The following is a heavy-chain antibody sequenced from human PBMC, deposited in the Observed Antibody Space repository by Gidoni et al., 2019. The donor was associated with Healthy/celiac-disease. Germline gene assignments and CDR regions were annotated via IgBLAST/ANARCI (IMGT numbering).Heavy chain of an antibody. CDR3: AREVVVVPAASVLLYS. Sequence: QVQRVQSGAEVKQSGSSVKVSCKASGGTFSSYAISWVQQAPGQGLEWMGGIIPIFGTANDAQKFQGRVTITADESTSTAYMELSSLRSEDTAVYYCAREVVVVPAASVLLYSWGQGTLVTVSS. D-gene: IGHD2-2*01. J-gene: IGHJ5*02. CDR1: GGTFSSYA. V-gene: IGHV1-69*01. CDR2: IIPIFGTA.